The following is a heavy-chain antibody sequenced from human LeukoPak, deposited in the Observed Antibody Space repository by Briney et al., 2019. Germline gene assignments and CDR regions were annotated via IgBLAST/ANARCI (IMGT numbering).Heavy chain of an antibody. CDR3: AKDTEGAAAGISD. Sequence: GRSLRLSCAASGFTFDDYAMHWVRQAPGKGLEWVSGISWNSGSIGYADSVKGRFTISRDNAKNSLYLQMNSLRAEDTALYYCAKDTEGAAAGISDRGQGTLVTVSS. J-gene: IGHJ4*02. CDR1: GFTFDDYA. D-gene: IGHD6-13*01. CDR2: ISWNSGSI. V-gene: IGHV3-9*01.